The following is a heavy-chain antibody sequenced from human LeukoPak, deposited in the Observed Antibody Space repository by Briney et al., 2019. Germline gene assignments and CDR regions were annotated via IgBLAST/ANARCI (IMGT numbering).Heavy chain of an antibody. CDR1: GFTVSSNY. V-gene: IGHV3-53*04. D-gene: IGHD6-19*01. J-gene: IGHJ3*02. CDR2: IYSGGST. CDR3: ARGRPAYSSRAFDI. Sequence: GGSLRLSCAASGFTVSSNYMSWVRQAPGKGLEWVSVIYSGGSTYYADSVKGRFTISRHNSKNTLYLQMNSLRAEDTAVYYCARGRPAYSSRAFDIWGQGTMVTVSS.